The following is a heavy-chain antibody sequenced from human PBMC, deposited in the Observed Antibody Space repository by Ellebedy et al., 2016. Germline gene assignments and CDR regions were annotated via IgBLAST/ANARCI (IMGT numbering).Heavy chain of an antibody. CDR3: ASIHTSSWYSRGY. Sequence: GESLKISXAASGFTFSDHYMTWIRQTPGKGLEWISYISSSGSTTYNADSVKGRFTISRDNAKNSLDLQMNSLRAEDTAVYYCASIHTSSWYSRGYWGQGTLVTVSS. V-gene: IGHV3-11*04. D-gene: IGHD6-13*01. CDR1: GFTFSDHY. J-gene: IGHJ4*02. CDR2: ISSSGSTT.